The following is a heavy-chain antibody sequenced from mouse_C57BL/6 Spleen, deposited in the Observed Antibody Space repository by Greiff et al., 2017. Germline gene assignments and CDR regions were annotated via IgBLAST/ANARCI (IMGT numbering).Heavy chain of an antibody. Sequence: EVKLMESGGGLVKPGGSLKLSCAASGFTFSSYAMSWVRQTPEKRLEWVATISDGGSYTYYPDNVKGRFTISRDNAKNNLYLQMSHLKSEDTAMYYCARRTAQALYFDYWGQGTTLTVSS. CDR3: ARRTAQALYFDY. J-gene: IGHJ2*01. CDR2: ISDGGSYT. V-gene: IGHV5-4*03. D-gene: IGHD3-2*02. CDR1: GFTFSSYA.